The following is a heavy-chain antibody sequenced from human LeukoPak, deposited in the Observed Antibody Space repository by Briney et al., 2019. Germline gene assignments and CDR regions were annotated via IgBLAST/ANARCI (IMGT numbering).Heavy chain of an antibody. J-gene: IGHJ6*02. CDR1: GFTFSSYA. V-gene: IGHV3-23*01. CDR3: AKAVTVAGYYYYYGMDV. CDR2: ISGSGGST. D-gene: IGHD6-19*01. Sequence: GGSLRLPCAASGFTFSSYAMSWVRQAPGKGLEWVSAISGSGGSTYYADSVKGRFTISRDNSKNTLYLQMNSLRAEDTAVYYCAKAVTVAGYYYYYGMDVWGQGTTVTVSS.